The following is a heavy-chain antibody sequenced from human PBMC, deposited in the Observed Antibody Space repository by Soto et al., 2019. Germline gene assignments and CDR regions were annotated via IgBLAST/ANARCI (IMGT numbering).Heavy chain of an antibody. Sequence: QVQLVESGGSVVQPGRSLRLSCVASGIPFSGYGMHWVRHAPGKGLECVAFIWNDGSKTFYADSVKGRFSISRDNSINTLYLQMNSLRAEDTAVYYCASDYPQGVGFWGLGNLVTVSS. CDR2: IWNDGSKT. CDR3: ASDYPQGVGF. D-gene: IGHD2-8*01. J-gene: IGHJ4*02. CDR1: GIPFSGYG. V-gene: IGHV3-33*01.